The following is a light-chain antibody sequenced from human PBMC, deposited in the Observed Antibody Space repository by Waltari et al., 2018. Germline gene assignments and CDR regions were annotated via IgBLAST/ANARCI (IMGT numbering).Light chain of an antibody. CDR1: QSVSSN. J-gene: IGKJ5*01. V-gene: IGKV3-15*01. CDR2: VAS. Sequence: EIVMTQSPASLSVSPGERATLSCRASQSVSSNLAWYQQKPGQAPSLLIYVASTRATGIPARFSGGGSGTEFTLTISSLQSEDFAVYYCQQYNNWPPSITFGQGTRLEIK. CDR3: QQYNNWPPSIT.